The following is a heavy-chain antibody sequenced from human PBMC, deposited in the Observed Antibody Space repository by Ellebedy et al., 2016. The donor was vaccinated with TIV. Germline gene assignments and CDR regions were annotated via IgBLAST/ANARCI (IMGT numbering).Heavy chain of an antibody. V-gene: IGHV1-69*06. CDR3: AIDHRPRDGYKHFDH. D-gene: IGHD5-24*01. CDR1: GGIFSTYA. Sequence: AASVKVSCKASGGIFSTYAISWVRQAPGQRLEWMGGIIPIFGTANYAQKFQGRVTITAAKSPSTAYMELSSLRSEDTAIYYCAIDHRPRDGYKHFDHWGQGTLVTVSS. J-gene: IGHJ4*02. CDR2: IIPIFGTA.